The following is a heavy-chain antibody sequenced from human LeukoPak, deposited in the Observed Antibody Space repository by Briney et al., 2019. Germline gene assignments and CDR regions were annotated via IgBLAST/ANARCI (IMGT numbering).Heavy chain of an antibody. CDR2: IKQDGSEK. CDR1: GCTVSSNY. Sequence: PGGSLRLSCAASGCTVSSNYMSWVRLAPGKGLEWVANIKQDGSEKYYGDSVKGRFTISRDNAKNSLYLQMNSLRAEDTAVYYCARDTYDFWSGYLFDYWGQGTLVTVS. J-gene: IGHJ4*02. D-gene: IGHD3-3*01. CDR3: ARDTYDFWSGYLFDY. V-gene: IGHV3-7*01.